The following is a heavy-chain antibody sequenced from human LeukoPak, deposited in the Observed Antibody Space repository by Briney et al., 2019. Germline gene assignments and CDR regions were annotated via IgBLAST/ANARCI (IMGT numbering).Heavy chain of an antibody. CDR3: AQGHCSSTSCYDWFDP. CDR1: GYTFTGYY. V-gene: IGHV1-2*02. J-gene: IGHJ5*02. Sequence: ASVKVSCKASGYTFTGYYMHWVRQAPGQGLEWMGWINPNSGGTNYAQKFQGRVTVTRDTSISTAYMELSRLRSDNTAVYYCAQGHCSSTSCYDWFDPWGQGTLVTVSS. CDR2: INPNSGGT. D-gene: IGHD2-2*01.